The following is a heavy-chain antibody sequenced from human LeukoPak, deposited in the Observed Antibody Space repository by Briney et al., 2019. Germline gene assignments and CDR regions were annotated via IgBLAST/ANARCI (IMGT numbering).Heavy chain of an antibody. CDR3: AREGVGRGAYSPIDY. D-gene: IGHD6-13*01. CDR1: GYTFTSYA. Sequence: GASVKVSCKASGYTFTSYAISWVRQAPGQGLEWMGGIIPIFGTANYAQKFQGRVTITADESTSTAYMELSSLRSEDTAVYYCAREGVGRGAYSPIDYWGQGTLVTVSS. J-gene: IGHJ4*02. V-gene: IGHV1-69*13. CDR2: IIPIFGTA.